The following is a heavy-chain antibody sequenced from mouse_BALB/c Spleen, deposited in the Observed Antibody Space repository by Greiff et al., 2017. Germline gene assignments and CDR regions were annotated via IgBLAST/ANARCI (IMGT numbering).Heavy chain of an antibody. CDR2: INPSNGRT. CDR1: GYTFTSYW. D-gene: IGHD1-1*02. J-gene: IGHJ2*01. V-gene: IGHV1S81*02. Sequence: VQLQQPGAELVKPGASVKLSCKASGYTFTSYWMHWVKQRPGQGLEWIGEINPSNGRTNYNEKFKSKATLTVDKSSSTAYMQLSSLTSEDSAVYYCTKRLWSDYWGQGTTLTVSS. CDR3: TKRLWSDY.